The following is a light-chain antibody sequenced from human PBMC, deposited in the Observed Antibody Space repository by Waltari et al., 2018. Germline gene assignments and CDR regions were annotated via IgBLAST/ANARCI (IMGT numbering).Light chain of an antibody. CDR1: SNNVGNPV. J-gene: IGLJ3*02. CDR2: RNN. Sequence: AGLTQPPSVSKGLRQTATLACAGNSNNVGNPVVAGLQHHQGHPPNLLSYRNNNRPSGISGRFSASKSGNTASLTITGLQPEDEADYYCSAWDGSLSAWVFGGGTKLTVL. CDR3: SAWDGSLSAWV. V-gene: IGLV10-54*01.